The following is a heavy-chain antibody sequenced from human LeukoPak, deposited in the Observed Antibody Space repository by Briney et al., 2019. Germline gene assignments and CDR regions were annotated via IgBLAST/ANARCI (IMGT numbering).Heavy chain of an antibody. V-gene: IGHV4-39*01. D-gene: IGHD3-22*01. CDR3: ARLNYYDSSGYYYVGGYFDY. J-gene: IGHJ4*02. CDR2: IYYSGSN. Sequence: SETLSLTCTVSGGSISSSSYYWGWIRQPPGKGLEWIGSIYYSGSNYYNPSLKSRVTISVDTSKNQFSLKLSSVTAADTAVYYCARLNYYDSSGYYYVGGYFDYWGQGTLVTVSS. CDR1: GGSISSSSYY.